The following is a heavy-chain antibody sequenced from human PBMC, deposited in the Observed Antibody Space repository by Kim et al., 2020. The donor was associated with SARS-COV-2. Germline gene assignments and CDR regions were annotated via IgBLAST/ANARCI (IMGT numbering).Heavy chain of an antibody. CDR3: ATGGLAAAGTVYYYYGMDV. J-gene: IGHJ6*02. CDR1: GFTFSSYG. D-gene: IGHD6-13*01. V-gene: IGHV3-33*01. CDR2: IWYDGSNK. Sequence: GGSLRLSCAASGFTFSSYGRHWVRQAPGKGLEWVAVIWYDGSNKYYADSVKGRFTISRDNSKNTLYLQMNSLRAEDTAVYYCATGGLAAAGTVYYYYGMDVWGQGTTVTVSS.